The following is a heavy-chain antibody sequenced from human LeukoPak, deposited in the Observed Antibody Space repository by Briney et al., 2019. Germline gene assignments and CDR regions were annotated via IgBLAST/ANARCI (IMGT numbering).Heavy chain of an antibody. Sequence: GGSLRLSCAVSGSTFSDHYMDWVRQAPGKGLEWVGRTRNKVNSYTTEYAASVKGRFTISRDDSKNSLYLQMNSLKTEDTAVYYCARGGSWDAFHIWGQGTMVTVSS. V-gene: IGHV3-72*01. D-gene: IGHD2-15*01. CDR1: GSTFSDHY. CDR2: TRNKVNSYTT. CDR3: ARGGSWDAFHI. J-gene: IGHJ3*02.